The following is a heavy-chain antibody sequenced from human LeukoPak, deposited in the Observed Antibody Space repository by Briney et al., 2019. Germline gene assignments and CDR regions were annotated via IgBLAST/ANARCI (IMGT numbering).Heavy chain of an antibody. V-gene: IGHV3-53*01. CDR3: ARGYCSSTSCYAGDY. J-gene: IGHJ4*02. CDR1: GFTVSSNY. CDR2: IYSSGNT. Sequence: GGSLRLSCTASGFTVSSNYMSWVRQAPGKWLEWVSVIYSSGNTYYADSVKGRFTISRDNSKNTLYLQMNSLRAEDTAVYYCARGYCSSTSCYAGDYWGQGTLVTVSS. D-gene: IGHD2-2*01.